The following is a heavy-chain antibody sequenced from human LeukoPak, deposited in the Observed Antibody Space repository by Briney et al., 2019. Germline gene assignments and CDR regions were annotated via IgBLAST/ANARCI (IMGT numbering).Heavy chain of an antibody. CDR3: AKDRPDPIAARWPYYFDY. Sequence: GGSLRLSCAVSGFTFSDYYMSWIRQAPGKGLEWVSYISSGGSTYYADSVKGRFTISRDNSKNTLYLQMNSLRAEDTAVYYCAKDRPDPIAARWPYYFDYWGQGTLVTVSS. CDR2: ISSGGST. J-gene: IGHJ4*02. V-gene: IGHV3-11*01. D-gene: IGHD6-6*01. CDR1: GFTFSDYY.